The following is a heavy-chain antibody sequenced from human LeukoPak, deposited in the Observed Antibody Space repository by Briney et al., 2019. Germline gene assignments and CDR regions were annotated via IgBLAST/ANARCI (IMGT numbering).Heavy chain of an antibody. CDR1: GFTVSSNY. V-gene: IGHV3-23*01. J-gene: IGHJ6*03. CDR3: AKDLYSGSYYDYYYYYMDV. D-gene: IGHD1-26*01. Sequence: QTGGSLRLSCAASGFTVSSNYMSWVRQAPGKGLEWVSAISGSGGSTYYADSVKGRFTISRNNSKNTLYLQMNSLRAEDTAVYYCAKDLYSGSYYDYYYYYMDVWGKGTTVTVSS. CDR2: ISGSGGST.